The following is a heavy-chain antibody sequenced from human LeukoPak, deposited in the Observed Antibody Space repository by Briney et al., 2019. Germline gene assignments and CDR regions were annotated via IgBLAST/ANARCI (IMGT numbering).Heavy chain of an antibody. J-gene: IGHJ5*02. D-gene: IGHD3-3*01. V-gene: IGHV4-34*01. CDR2: INHSRST. CDR3: ARDGGDYDFWSGYLAYTTRNWFDP. Sequence: SETLSLTCAVYGGSFSGYYWSWIRQPPGKGLQWIGEINHSRSTNYNPSLKSRVTISVDTSKNQFSLKLSSVTAADTAVYYCARDGGDYDFWSGYLAYTTRNWFDPWGQGTLVTVSS. CDR1: GGSFSGYY.